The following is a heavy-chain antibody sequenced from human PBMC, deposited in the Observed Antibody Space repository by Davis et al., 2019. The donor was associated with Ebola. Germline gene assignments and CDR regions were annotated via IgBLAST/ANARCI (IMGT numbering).Heavy chain of an antibody. CDR2: ISGSGGTT. Sequence: GESLKISCAASGFTFSSYAMTWVRQAPGKGLEWVSCISGSGGTTEYADSAKGRFTISRDNSKNTLYLQMNSLRAEDTAVYYCECPYAGDAFDIWGQGTMVTVSS. J-gene: IGHJ3*02. CDR1: GFTFSSYA. V-gene: IGHV3-23*01. CDR3: ECPYAGDAFDI. D-gene: IGHD3-10*01.